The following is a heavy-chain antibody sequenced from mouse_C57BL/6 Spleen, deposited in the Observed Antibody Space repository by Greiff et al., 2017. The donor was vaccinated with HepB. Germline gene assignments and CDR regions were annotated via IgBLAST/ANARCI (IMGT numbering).Heavy chain of an antibody. J-gene: IGHJ4*01. V-gene: IGHV1-64*01. D-gene: IGHD4-1*01. CDR1: GYTFTSYW. Sequence: QVQLLQPGAELVKPGASVKLPCKASGYTFTSYWMHWVKQRPGQGLEWIGMIHPNSGSTNYNEKFKSKATLTVDKSSSTAYMQLSSLTSEDSAVYYCPTGTRAMDYWGQGTSVTVSS. CDR2: IHPNSGST. CDR3: PTGTRAMDY.